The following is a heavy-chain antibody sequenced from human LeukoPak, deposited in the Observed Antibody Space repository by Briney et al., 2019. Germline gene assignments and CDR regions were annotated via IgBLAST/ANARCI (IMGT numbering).Heavy chain of an antibody. CDR1: GFTFSSYA. CDR3: ARVHSSSWSDY. D-gene: IGHD6-13*01. Sequence: GGSLRLSCAASGFTFSSYAMHWARQAPGKGLEWVAVISYDGSNKYYADSVKGRFTISRDNSKNTLYLQMNSLRAEDTAVYYCARVHSSSWSDYWGQGTLVTVSS. V-gene: IGHV3-30-3*01. CDR2: ISYDGSNK. J-gene: IGHJ4*01.